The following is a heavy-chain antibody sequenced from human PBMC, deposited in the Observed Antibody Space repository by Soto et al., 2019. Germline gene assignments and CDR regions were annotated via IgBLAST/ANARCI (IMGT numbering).Heavy chain of an antibody. V-gene: IGHV1-18*01. J-gene: IGHJ5*02. CDR3: ARAQYSSSWYWFDP. CDR1: GYTFTSYG. D-gene: IGHD6-13*01. Sequence: ASVKVSCKASGYTFTSYGISWVRQAPGQGLEWMGWISAYNGNTNYAQKLQGRVTMTTDTSTSTAYMELRSLRSDDTAVYYCARAQYSSSWYWFDPWGQGTLVTVSS. CDR2: ISAYNGNT.